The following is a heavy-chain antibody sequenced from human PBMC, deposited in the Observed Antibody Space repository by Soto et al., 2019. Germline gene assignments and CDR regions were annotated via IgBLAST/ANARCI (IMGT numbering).Heavy chain of an antibody. J-gene: IGHJ5*02. CDR1: GFSLSTSGMC. CDR3: ARTKATYSSSWYFSWFDP. D-gene: IGHD6-13*01. Sequence: SGPTLVNPTQTLTLTCTFSGFSLSTSGMCVSWIRQPPGKALEWLALIDWDDDKYYSTSLKTRLTISKDTSKNRVVLTMTNMDPVDTATYYCARTKATYSSSWYFSWFDPWGQGTLVTV. V-gene: IGHV2-70*01. CDR2: IDWDDDK.